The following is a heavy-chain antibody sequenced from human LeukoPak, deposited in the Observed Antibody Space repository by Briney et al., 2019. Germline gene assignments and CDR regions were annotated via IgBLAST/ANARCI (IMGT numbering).Heavy chain of an antibody. CDR2: IYVTGN. J-gene: IGHJ6*03. CDR3: ARHIGGGIEDMDV. CDR1: GGSIGTYY. Sequence: SETLSLTCTVSGGSIGTYYWSWVRQSPGKGLEWIGYIYVTGNRYNPYLQSRVTISVDTSKNQFFLKMSSVTAADTAVYYCARHIGGGIEDMDVWGKGTKVTVSS. V-gene: IGHV4-59*08. D-gene: IGHD3-16*02.